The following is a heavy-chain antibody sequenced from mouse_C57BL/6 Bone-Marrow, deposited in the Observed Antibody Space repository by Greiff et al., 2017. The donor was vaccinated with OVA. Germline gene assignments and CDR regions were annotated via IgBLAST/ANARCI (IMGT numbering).Heavy chain of an antibody. D-gene: IGHD1-1*01. CDR1: GYTFTSYW. CDR2: IDPSDSYT. CDR3: ARRTTTVGQGMDY. Sequence: VQVVESGAELVMPGASVKLSCKASGYTFTSYWMHWVKQRPGQGLEWIGEIDPSDSYTNYNQKFKGKSTLTVDKSSSTAYMQLSSLTSEDSAVYYCARRTTTVGQGMDYWGQGTSVTVSS. J-gene: IGHJ4*01. V-gene: IGHV1-69*01.